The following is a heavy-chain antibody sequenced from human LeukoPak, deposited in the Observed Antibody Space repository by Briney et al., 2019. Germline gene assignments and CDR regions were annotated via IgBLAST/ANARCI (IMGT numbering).Heavy chain of an antibody. Sequence: GGSLRLSCAASGFTVSSNYMSWVRQAPGKGLEWVSVIYSGGSTYYADSVKGRFTISRDNAKNSLYLQMNSLRAEDTAVYYCARDLSVVAAAGTTFDYWGQGTLVTVSS. V-gene: IGHV3-66*01. CDR2: IYSGGST. CDR1: GFTVSSNY. CDR3: ARDLSVVAAAGTTFDY. J-gene: IGHJ4*02. D-gene: IGHD6-13*01.